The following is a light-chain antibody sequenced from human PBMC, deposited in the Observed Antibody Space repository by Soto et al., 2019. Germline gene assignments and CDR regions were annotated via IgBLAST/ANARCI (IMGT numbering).Light chain of an antibody. Sequence: QSALTQPASVSGSPGQSSTISCTGTSSDVGSYNLVSWYQQHPGKAPKLMIYEVSKRPSGVSNRFSGSKSGNTASLTISGLQAEDEADYYCCSYAGSSSFAVFGGGTQRTVL. J-gene: IGLJ7*01. CDR1: SSDVGSYNL. CDR2: EVS. CDR3: CSYAGSSSFAV. V-gene: IGLV2-23*02.